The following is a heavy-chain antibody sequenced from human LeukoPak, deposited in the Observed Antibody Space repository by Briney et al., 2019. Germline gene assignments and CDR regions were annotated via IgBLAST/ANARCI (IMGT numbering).Heavy chain of an antibody. CDR2: INHSGST. CDR1: GFTFSSYE. Sequence: AGGSLRLSCAASGFTFSSYEMNWVRQPPGKGLEWIGEINHSGSTNYNPSLKSRVTISVDTSKNQFSLKLSSVTAADTAVYYCARRFGVVLFDPWGQGTLVTVSS. CDR3: ARRFGVVLFDP. J-gene: IGHJ5*02. D-gene: IGHD3-3*01. V-gene: IGHV4-34*01.